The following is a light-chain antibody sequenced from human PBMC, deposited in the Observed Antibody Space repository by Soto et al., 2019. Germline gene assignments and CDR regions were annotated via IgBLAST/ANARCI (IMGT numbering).Light chain of an antibody. V-gene: IGKV3-11*01. CDR1: QSVSSY. Sequence: EIVLTQSPATLSLSPGERATLSCRASQSVSSYLAWYQQKPGQAPRLLIYDASNRATGIPARFSGSGSGTDFTLTIRSLEPEDFAVYYCPQRSNWPPGFTFGPGTKVDIK. CDR2: DAS. J-gene: IGKJ3*01. CDR3: PQRSNWPPGFT.